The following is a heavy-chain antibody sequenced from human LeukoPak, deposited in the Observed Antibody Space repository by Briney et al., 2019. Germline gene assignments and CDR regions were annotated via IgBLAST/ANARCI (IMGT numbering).Heavy chain of an antibody. CDR2: IYHSGST. CDR1: GGSISSGGYS. V-gene: IGHV4-30-2*01. CDR3: ARDGDSSGWFAYFDY. J-gene: IGHJ4*02. D-gene: IGHD6-19*01. Sequence: SETLSLTCAVSGGSISSGGYSWSWLRQPPGKGLEWIGYIYHSGSTYYNPSLKSRVTISVDTSKNQFSLKLSSVTAADTAVYYCARDGDSSGWFAYFDYWGQGTLVTVSS.